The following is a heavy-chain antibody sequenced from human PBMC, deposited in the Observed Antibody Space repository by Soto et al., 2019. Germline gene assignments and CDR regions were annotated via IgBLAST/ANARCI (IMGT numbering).Heavy chain of an antibody. CDR3: ARGHILTGPYYFDY. V-gene: IGHV1-69*06. CDR1: GGSFSSYA. J-gene: IGHJ4*02. D-gene: IGHD3-9*01. Sequence: GASVKVSWKASGGSFSSYAISWGRQAPGQGLEWMGGIIPIFGTANYAQKFQGRVTITADKSTSTAYMELSSLRSEDTAVYYCARGHILTGPYYFDYWGQGTLVTVSS. CDR2: IIPIFGTA.